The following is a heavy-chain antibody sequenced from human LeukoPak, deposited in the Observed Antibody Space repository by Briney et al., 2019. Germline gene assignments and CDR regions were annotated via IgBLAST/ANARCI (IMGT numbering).Heavy chain of an antibody. Sequence: GESLKISCKGSGYSFTSYWIGWVRQMPGKGLEWMGIIYPGDSDTRYSPSFQGQVTISADRSISTAYLQWSSLKASDTAMYYCARRSPGYCSSTSCYRGSEYWGQGTLVTVSS. CDR3: ARRSPGYCSSTSCYRGSEY. CDR1: GYSFTSYW. V-gene: IGHV5-51*01. D-gene: IGHD2-2*01. J-gene: IGHJ4*02. CDR2: IYPGDSDT.